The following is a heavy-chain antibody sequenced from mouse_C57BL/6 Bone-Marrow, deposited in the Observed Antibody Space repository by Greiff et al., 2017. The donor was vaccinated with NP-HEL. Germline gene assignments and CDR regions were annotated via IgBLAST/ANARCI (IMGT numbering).Heavy chain of an antibody. V-gene: IGHV1-64*01. D-gene: IGHD3-1*01. J-gene: IGHJ3*01. CDR2: LHPHSGST. Sequence: QVQLQQSGAALVKPGASVKLSCKASGYTFTSSWLHWVKQRPGQGLEWIGMLHPHSGSTNYNEKFKSKATLTVDKSSSTAYMQLSSLTSEDAAGYYCAERGLWFAYWGQGTLVTVSA. CDR1: GYTFTSSW. CDR3: AERGLWFAY.